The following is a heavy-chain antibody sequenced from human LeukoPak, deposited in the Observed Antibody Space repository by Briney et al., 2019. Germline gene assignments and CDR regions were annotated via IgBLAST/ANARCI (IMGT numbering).Heavy chain of an antibody. CDR1: GYTFTSYY. CDR2: INPSGGST. Sequence: GASVKVSCKASGYTFTSYYMHWVRQAPGQGLEWMGIINPSGGSTSYAQKFQGRVTMTRDTSTSTVYMELSSLRSEDTAVYYCARALTYYYDSSGYSPDAFDIWGQGTMVTVSS. D-gene: IGHD3-22*01. CDR3: ARALTYYYDSSGYSPDAFDI. V-gene: IGHV1-46*01. J-gene: IGHJ3*02.